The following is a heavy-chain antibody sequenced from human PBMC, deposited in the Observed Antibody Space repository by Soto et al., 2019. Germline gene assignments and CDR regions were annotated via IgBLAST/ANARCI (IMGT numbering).Heavy chain of an antibody. CDR3: ARAPVGLDTISYFDY. D-gene: IGHD3-3*01. J-gene: IGHJ4*02. Sequence: SETLSLTCTVSGDSVSSVGFHWAWLRRPPGKGLEWIGYIYNGGSTYYRPSLESRMDMSLAATRNHYYMRLTSVTAADTAVYFCARAPVGLDTISYFDYWGQGKLVTVSS. CDR1: GDSVSSVGFH. CDR2: IYNGGST. V-gene: IGHV4-30-4*01.